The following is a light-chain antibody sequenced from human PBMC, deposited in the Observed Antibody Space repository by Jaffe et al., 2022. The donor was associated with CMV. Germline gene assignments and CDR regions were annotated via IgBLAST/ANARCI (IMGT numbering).Light chain of an antibody. CDR3: GTWDGSLSAGV. CDR1: SSNIGNNY. V-gene: IGLV1-51*02. J-gene: IGLJ2*01. CDR2: EDD. Sequence: QSVLTQPPSVSAAPGQKVTISCSGSSSNIGNNYVSWYQHLPGTAPKVLIYEDDERPSGIPDRISASKSGTSATLDITGLQTGDEADYYCGTWDGSLSAGVFGGGTKLTVL.